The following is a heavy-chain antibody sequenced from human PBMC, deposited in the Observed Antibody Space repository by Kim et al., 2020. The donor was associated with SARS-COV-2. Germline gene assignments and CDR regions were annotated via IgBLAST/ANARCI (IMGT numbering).Heavy chain of an antibody. Sequence: ASVKVSCKASGYTFRNYGINWVRQAPGQGLEWMGWISAYNGNTNYAQKFQGRVTMTTDTFMSTAYMELRSLRSDDTAVYYCARGSPLYTFAYDDDYWGQGTLVTVSS. CDR3: ARGSPLYTFAYDDDY. V-gene: IGHV1-18*01. J-gene: IGHJ4*02. D-gene: IGHD5-18*01. CDR2: ISAYNGNT. CDR1: GYTFRNYG.